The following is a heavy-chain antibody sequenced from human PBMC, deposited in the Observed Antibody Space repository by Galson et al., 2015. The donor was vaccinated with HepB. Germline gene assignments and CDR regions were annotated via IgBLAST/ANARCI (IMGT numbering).Heavy chain of an antibody. CDR1: GFTFSSYS. J-gene: IGHJ4*02. D-gene: IGHD4-17*01. CDR3: ARDKTTAANSYYFDY. V-gene: IGHV3-21*01. CDR2: ISSSSSYI. Sequence: SLRLSCAASGFTFSSYSMNWVRQAPGKGLEWVSSISSSSSYIYYTDSVKGRFTISRDNAKNSLYLQMNSLRAEDTAVYYCARDKTTAANSYYFDYWGQGTLVTVSS.